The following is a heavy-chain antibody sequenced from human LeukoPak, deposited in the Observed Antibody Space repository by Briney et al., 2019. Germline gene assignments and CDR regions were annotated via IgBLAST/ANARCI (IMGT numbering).Heavy chain of an antibody. V-gene: IGHV4-34*01. CDR2: IDHSGST. CDR3: ARGRVAAAGTPGY. J-gene: IGHJ4*02. Sequence: SETLSLTCDVYRGSYSGYYWSWIRQPPGKGLEWIGEIDHSGSTNYNPSLKSRVTISVDTSKNQFSLKLSSVTAADTAVYYCARGRVAAAGTPGYWGQGTLVTVSS. CDR1: RGSYSGYY. D-gene: IGHD6-13*01.